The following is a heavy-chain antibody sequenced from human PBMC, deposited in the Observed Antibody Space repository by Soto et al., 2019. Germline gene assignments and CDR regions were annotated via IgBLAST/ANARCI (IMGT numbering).Heavy chain of an antibody. J-gene: IGHJ5*01. D-gene: IGHD6-6*01. V-gene: IGHV4-34*01. CDR2: SNHGGST. CDR1: DRIFIALY. Sequence: FDTRGPTCTDVDRIFIALYLTSSPQPPGKGLEWIGESNHGGSTNYNSSLKSRVTMSLDTSKNQFSLKLSSVTAADTAVYYCARGSDYSSSPLDSWGQGTLVTVSS. CDR3: ARGSDYSSSPLDS.